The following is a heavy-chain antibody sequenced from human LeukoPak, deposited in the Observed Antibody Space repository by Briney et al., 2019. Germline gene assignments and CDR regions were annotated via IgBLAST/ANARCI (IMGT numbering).Heavy chain of an antibody. V-gene: IGHV4-59*01. CDR3: ARSDSYYYGSGSYPYYYGMDV. CDR1: GGSISSYY. CDR2: IYYSGST. J-gene: IGHJ6*02. D-gene: IGHD3-10*01. Sequence: TSETLSLTCTVSGGSISSYYWSWIRQPPGKGLEWIGYIYYSGSTNYNPSLKSRVTISVDTSKNQFSLKLSSVTAADTAVYYCARSDSYYYGSGSYPYYYGMDVWGQGTTVTVSS.